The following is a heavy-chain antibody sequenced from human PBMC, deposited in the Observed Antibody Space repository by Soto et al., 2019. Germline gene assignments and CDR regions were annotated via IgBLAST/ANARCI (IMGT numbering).Heavy chain of an antibody. D-gene: IGHD1-1*01. CDR2: ISGSGGST. V-gene: IGHV3-23*01. CDR3: AKLIWNLAY. Sequence: GGSLRLSCAASGFSFSSAWMSWVRQTPEKGLEWVSAISGSGGSTYYADSVKGRFTISRDNSKNTLYLQMNSLRAEDTAVYYCAKLIWNLAYWGQGTLVTVSS. J-gene: IGHJ4*02. CDR1: GFSFSSAW.